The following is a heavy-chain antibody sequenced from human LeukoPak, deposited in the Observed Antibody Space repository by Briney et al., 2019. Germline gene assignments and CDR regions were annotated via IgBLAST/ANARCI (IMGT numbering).Heavy chain of an antibody. CDR2: INTGSSIG. CDR3: LRGDSRDY. V-gene: IGHV3-21*01. D-gene: IGHD3-22*01. J-gene: IGHJ4*02. CDR1: GFTFSTYT. Sequence: PGGSLRLSCAASGFTFSTYTMNWARQAPGKGLEWVSSINTGSSIGHYADSVKGRFTISRDNAQNSLYLQMNSLRADDAAVYYCLRGDSRDYWGQGTLVTVSS.